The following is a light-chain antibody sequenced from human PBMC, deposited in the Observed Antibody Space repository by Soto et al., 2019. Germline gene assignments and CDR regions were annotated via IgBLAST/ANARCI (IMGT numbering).Light chain of an antibody. CDR2: EVT. V-gene: IGLV2-14*01. J-gene: IGLJ2*01. Sequence: QSALTQPASVSGSPGQSITISCNGTSGDIGGYNYVSWYQQHPGKAPKLLISEVTNRPSGVSNRFSGSKSGNTASLTISGLQAEDEADYYCSSYTTNITPVVFGGGTKVTVL. CDR3: SSYTTNITPVV. CDR1: SGDIGGYNY.